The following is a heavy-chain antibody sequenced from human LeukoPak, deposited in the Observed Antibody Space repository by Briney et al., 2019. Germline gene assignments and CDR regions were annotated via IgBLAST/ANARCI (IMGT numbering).Heavy chain of an antibody. CDR1: GFTFDDYA. Sequence: GRSLRLSCAASGFTFDDYAMHWVRQAPGKGLEWVSGISWNSGSIGYADSVKGRFTISRDNAKNSLYLQMNSLRAEDTALYYCAKGVEYGDYYYYYGMDVWGQGTTVTVSS. V-gene: IGHV3-9*01. J-gene: IGHJ6*02. D-gene: IGHD4-17*01. CDR2: ISWNSGSI. CDR3: AKGVEYGDYYYYYGMDV.